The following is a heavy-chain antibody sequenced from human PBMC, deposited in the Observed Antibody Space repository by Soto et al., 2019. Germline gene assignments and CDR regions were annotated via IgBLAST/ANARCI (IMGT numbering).Heavy chain of an antibody. Sequence: SETLSLTCTVSGGSIDRSNYYWDWIRQPPGRGLEWIGTTYYNGNAYYNPSLQSRVTMSVDTSKNQFSLKLISVTAADTAVYYCARHFVAVVIKGWGYWGQGTLVTVSS. CDR1: GGSIDRSNYY. CDR3: ARHFVAVVIKGWGY. D-gene: IGHD3-22*01. V-gene: IGHV4-39*01. J-gene: IGHJ4*02. CDR2: TYYNGNA.